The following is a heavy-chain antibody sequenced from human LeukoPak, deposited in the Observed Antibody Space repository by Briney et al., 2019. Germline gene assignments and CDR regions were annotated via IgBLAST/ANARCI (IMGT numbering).Heavy chain of an antibody. Sequence: ASVKVSCKAFGYTFTSNYMHWVRQAPGQGLEWMGWINPNSGGTNYAQKFQGRVTMTRDTSISTAYMELSRLRSDDTAVYYCASGFGYSSSWYRYYYYMDVWGKGTTVTVSS. CDR2: INPNSGGT. CDR3: ASGFGYSSSWYRYYYYMDV. CDR1: GYTFTSNY. V-gene: IGHV1-2*02. D-gene: IGHD6-13*01. J-gene: IGHJ6*03.